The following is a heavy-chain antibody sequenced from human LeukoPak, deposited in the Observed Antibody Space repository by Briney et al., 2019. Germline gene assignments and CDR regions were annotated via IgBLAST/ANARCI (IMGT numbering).Heavy chain of an antibody. CDR1: GGSISSYY. V-gene: IGHV4-4*07. CDR3: AREPEAAYDNWFDP. J-gene: IGHJ5*02. CDR2: IYTSGST. Sequence: SETLSLTCTVSGGSISSYYWSWIRQPAGKGLEWIGRIYTSGSTNYNPSLKSRVTMSVDTSKNQFSLKLSSVTAADTAVYYCAREPEAAYDNWFDPWGQGTLATVSS. D-gene: IGHD3-16*01.